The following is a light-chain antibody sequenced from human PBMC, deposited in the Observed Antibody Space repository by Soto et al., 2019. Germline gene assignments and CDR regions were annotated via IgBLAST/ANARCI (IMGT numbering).Light chain of an antibody. J-gene: IGLJ3*02. CDR2: LNSDGSH. CDR1: SGHSTYA. CDR3: QTWGTGIWV. V-gene: IGLV4-69*01. Sequence: QAVVTQSPSASASLGASVKLTCTLSSGHSTYAIAWHQQQPEKGPRYLMNLNSDGSHSKGDGIPDRFSGSSSGTERYLTISSLQSEYEAEYYCQTWGTGIWVFGGGTKLTVL.